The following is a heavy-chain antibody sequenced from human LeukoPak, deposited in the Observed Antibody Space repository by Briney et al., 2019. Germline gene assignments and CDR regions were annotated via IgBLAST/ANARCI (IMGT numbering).Heavy chain of an antibody. D-gene: IGHD3-10*01. CDR1: GFTFSSYS. CDR2: ISSSSSYI. Sequence: GGSLRLSCAASGFTFSSYSMNWVRQAPGKGLEWVSSISSSSSYIYYVDSVKGRFTISRDNAKNSLYLQMNSLRAEDTAVYYCARGGHNRSYGSGSYSVYYYYMDVWGKGTTVTVSS. CDR3: ARGGHNRSYGSGSYSVYYYYMDV. V-gene: IGHV3-21*01. J-gene: IGHJ6*03.